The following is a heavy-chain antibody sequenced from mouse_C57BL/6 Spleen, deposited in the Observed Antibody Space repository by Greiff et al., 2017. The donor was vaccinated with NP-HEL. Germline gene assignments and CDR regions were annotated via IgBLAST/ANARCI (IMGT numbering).Heavy chain of an antibody. CDR2: IYPGSGST. CDR1: GYTFTSYW. J-gene: IGHJ2*01. D-gene: IGHD1-1*01. Sequence: QVQLQQPGAELVKPGASVKMSCKASGYTFTSYWITWVKQRPGQGLEWIGDIYPGSGSTNYNEKFKSKATLTVDTSSSTAYMQLSSLTSEDSAVYYCAREVGFITTVVEGYWGQGTTLTVSS. CDR3: AREVGFITTVVEGY. V-gene: IGHV1-55*01.